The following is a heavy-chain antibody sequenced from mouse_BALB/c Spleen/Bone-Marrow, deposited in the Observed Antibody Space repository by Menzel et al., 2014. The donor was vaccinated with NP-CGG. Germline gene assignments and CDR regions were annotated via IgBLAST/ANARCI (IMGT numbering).Heavy chain of an antibody. CDR1: GISITTGNYR. V-gene: IGHV3-5*02. J-gene: IGHJ2*01. D-gene: IGHD2-1*01. CDR3: ARYGNYFDY. Sequence: DVQLVESGPGLVKPSQTVSLTCTVTGISITTGNYRWSWIRQFPGNKLEWIGYIYYSGTITYNPSLTSRTTITRDTSKSQFFLEMNSLTAEDTATYYCARYGNYFDYWGQGTTLTVSS. CDR2: IYYSGTI.